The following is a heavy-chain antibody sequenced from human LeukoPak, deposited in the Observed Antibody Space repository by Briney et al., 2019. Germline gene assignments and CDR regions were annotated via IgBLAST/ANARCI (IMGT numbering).Heavy chain of an antibody. Sequence: PSETLSLTCAVYGRSFSGYYWSWIRQPPGKGLEWIGEINHSGSTNYNPSLKSRVTISVDTSKNQFSLKLSSVTAADTAMYYCARWRPPYGSGTSRCFDIWGQGTMVTVSS. CDR2: INHSGST. D-gene: IGHD3-10*01. CDR1: GRSFSGYY. V-gene: IGHV4-34*01. CDR3: ARWRPPYGSGTSRCFDI. J-gene: IGHJ3*02.